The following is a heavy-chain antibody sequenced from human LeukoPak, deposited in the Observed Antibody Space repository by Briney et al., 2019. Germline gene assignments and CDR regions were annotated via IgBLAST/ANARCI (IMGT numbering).Heavy chain of an antibody. CDR3: AREEYQLLRTSSYFDY. J-gene: IGHJ4*02. Sequence: ASVKVSCKTSGYTFTNYGFSWVRQAPGQGLEWMGWISAYNRNTKYAQKLQGRVTMTTDTSTSTVYMELVGLRSDGTAVYYCAREEYQLLRTSSYFDYWGQGTLVTVSS. D-gene: IGHD2-2*01. CDR2: ISAYNRNT. V-gene: IGHV1-18*01. CDR1: GYTFTNYG.